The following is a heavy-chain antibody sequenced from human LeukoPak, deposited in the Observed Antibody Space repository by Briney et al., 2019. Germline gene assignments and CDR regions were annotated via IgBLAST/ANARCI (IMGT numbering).Heavy chain of an antibody. Sequence: PGGSLRLSCAASGFTFSSYEMNWVRQAPGKGLEWIGSIYYTGTTYQSPSLKSRVTISVHTSKNQFSLKLSSVTAADTAVYYCARQQCNGGSCYSRAIWFDPWGQGTPVTVSS. CDR2: IYYTGTT. CDR1: GFTFSSYE. D-gene: IGHD2-15*01. V-gene: IGHV4-39*01. J-gene: IGHJ5*02. CDR3: ARQQCNGGSCYSRAIWFDP.